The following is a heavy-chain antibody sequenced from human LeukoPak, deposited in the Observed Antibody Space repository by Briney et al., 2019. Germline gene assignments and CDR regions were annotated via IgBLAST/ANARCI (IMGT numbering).Heavy chain of an antibody. CDR2: INHSGST. CDR3: ARSHLLWFGEFGGPDY. D-gene: IGHD3-10*01. V-gene: IGHV4-34*01. CDR1: GGSFSGYY. J-gene: IGHJ4*02. Sequence: SETLSLTCAVYGGSFSGYYWSWIRQPPGKGLEWIGEINHSGSTNYNPSLKSRVTISVDTSKNQFSLKLSSVTAADTAVYYCARSHLLWFGEFGGPDYWGQGTLVTVST.